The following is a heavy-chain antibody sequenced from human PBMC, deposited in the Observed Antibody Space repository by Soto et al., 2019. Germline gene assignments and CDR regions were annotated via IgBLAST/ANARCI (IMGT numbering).Heavy chain of an antibody. D-gene: IGHD4-17*01. CDR1: GGSISSGGYY. CDR3: ARVFSDYGDRKGLDY. V-gene: IGHV4-31*03. J-gene: IGHJ4*02. Sequence: QVQLQESGPGLVKPSQTLSLTCTVSGGSISSGGYYWSWIRQHPGKVLEWIGYIYYSGSTCYNPSLKSRVTISVETSQNQYSLKLSSVTAADTAVYYCARVFSDYGDRKGLDYWGQGTLVTVSS. CDR2: IYYSGST.